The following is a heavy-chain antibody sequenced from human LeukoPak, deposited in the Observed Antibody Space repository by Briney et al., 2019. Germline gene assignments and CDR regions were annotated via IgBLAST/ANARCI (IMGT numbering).Heavy chain of an antibody. CDR3: AKGGFMTTDFDP. V-gene: IGHV3-23*01. D-gene: IGHD4-11*01. J-gene: IGHJ5*02. CDR2: ISGSGGST. CDR1: GFTFSSYA. Sequence: GGSLRLSCAAFGFTFSSYAMSWVRQAPGKGLEWVSAISGSGGSTYYAGSVKGRFTISRDNSKNTLYLQMNSLRAEDTAVYYCAKGGFMTTDFDPWGQGTLVTVSS.